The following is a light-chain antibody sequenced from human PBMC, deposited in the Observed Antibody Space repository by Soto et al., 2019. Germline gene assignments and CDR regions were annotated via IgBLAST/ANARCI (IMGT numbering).Light chain of an antibody. Sequence: EIVMTQSPATLSVSPGERATLSCRGSQSVSSNLAWYQQKPGQAPRLLIYGASTRATGIPARFSGSGSGTEFPLTISSLQSEDFAVYYCQQYNNWPPATFGGGTKVEIK. CDR2: GAS. J-gene: IGKJ4*01. CDR3: QQYNNWPPAT. CDR1: QSVSSN. V-gene: IGKV3-15*01.